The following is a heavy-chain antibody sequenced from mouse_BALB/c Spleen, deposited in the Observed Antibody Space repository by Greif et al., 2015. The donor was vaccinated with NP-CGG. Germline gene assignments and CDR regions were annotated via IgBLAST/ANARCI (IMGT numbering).Heavy chain of an antibody. J-gene: IGHJ2*01. CDR1: GYTFTSYV. Sequence: SRPELVKPGASVKMSCKASGYTFTSYVMHWVKQKPGQGLEWIGYINPYNDGTKYNEKFKGKATLTSDKSSSTAYMELSSLISEDSAVYYCARLPTFTLFDYWGQGTTLTVSS. V-gene: IGHV1-14*01. CDR2: INPYNDGT. CDR3: ARLPTFTLFDY. D-gene: IGHD1-1*01.